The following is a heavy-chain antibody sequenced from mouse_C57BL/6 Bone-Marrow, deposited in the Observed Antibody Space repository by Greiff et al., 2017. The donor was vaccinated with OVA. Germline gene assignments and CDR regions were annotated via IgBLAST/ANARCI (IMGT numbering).Heavy chain of an antibody. V-gene: IGHV1-82*01. CDR2: IYPGDGDT. CDR1: GYAFSSSW. Sequence: VKLVESGPELVKPGASVKISCKASGYAFSSSWMNWVKQRPGKGLEWIGRIYPGDGDTNYNGKFKGKATLTADKSSSTAYMQLSSLTSEDSAVYFCARGIGPYYYGPDYWGQGTTLTVSS. J-gene: IGHJ2*01. CDR3: ARGIGPYYYGPDY. D-gene: IGHD1-1*01.